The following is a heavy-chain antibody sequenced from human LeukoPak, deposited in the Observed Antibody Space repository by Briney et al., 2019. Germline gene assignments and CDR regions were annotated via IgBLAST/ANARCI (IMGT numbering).Heavy chain of an antibody. Sequence: GGSLRLSCAASGFTFRSYAMSWVRQAPGKGLEWVSAISGSGGSTYYADSVKGRFTISRDNSKNTLYLQMNSLRAEDTAVYYCARNLRYFDWLLDYWGQGTLVTVSS. J-gene: IGHJ4*02. CDR3: ARNLRYFDWLLDY. V-gene: IGHV3-23*01. CDR1: GFTFRSYA. D-gene: IGHD3-9*01. CDR2: ISGSGGST.